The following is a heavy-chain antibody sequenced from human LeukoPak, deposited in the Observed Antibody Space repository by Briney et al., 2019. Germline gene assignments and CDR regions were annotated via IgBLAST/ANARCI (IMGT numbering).Heavy chain of an antibody. D-gene: IGHD2-8*02. CDR3: ARGFCTGHACYTAEYLPH. Sequence: ASVTVSCTASGDTFTVYYMHWVRQAPGQGLEWMGWINPNSGGTNYAQKFQGRVTMTRDTSRNTAYMELSSLTSEDTAVYYCARGFCTGHACYTAEYLPHWGQGTLITVSS. CDR2: INPNSGGT. J-gene: IGHJ1*01. V-gene: IGHV1-2*02. CDR1: GDTFTVYY.